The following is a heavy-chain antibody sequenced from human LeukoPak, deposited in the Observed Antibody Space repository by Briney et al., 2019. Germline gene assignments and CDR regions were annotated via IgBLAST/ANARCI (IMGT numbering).Heavy chain of an antibody. Sequence: SETLSLTCAVYGGSFSGYYWSWIRQPPGKGLEWIGEINHSGSTNYNPSLKSRVTISVDTSKNQFSLKLSSVTAADTAVYYCARGGPVAGTNFDYWGQGTLVTVSS. CDR2: INHSGST. J-gene: IGHJ4*02. V-gene: IGHV4-34*01. D-gene: IGHD6-19*01. CDR3: ARGGPVAGTNFDY. CDR1: GGSFSGYY.